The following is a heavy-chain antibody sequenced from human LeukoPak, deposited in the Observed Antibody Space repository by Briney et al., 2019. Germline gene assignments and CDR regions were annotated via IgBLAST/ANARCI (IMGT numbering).Heavy chain of an antibody. V-gene: IGHV3-23*01. J-gene: IGHJ4*02. D-gene: IGHD3-22*01. CDR2: ISGTGGST. Sequence: GGSLILSCAASGFTFRTYAMTWVRQAPGKGLEWVSLISGTGGSTYYADSVKGRFTISRDNSKNTLYLQMNSLRAEDPAVYYCAKKIVVVTSHFDYWGQGTLVTVSS. CDR3: AKKIVVVTSHFDY. CDR1: GFTFRTYA.